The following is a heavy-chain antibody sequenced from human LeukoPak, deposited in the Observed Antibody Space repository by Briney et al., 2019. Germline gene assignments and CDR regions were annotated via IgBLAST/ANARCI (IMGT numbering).Heavy chain of an antibody. CDR3: ARGYRAYGTLYAFDI. CDR1: GYTFTSYG. V-gene: IGHV1-18*01. CDR2: ISAYNGNT. J-gene: IGHJ3*02. D-gene: IGHD4-11*01. Sequence: ASVKVSCKASGYTFTSYGISWVRQAPGQGLEWMGWISAYNGNTNYAQKLQGRVTMTTDTSTSTVYMELRSLRSDDTAVYYCARGYRAYGTLYAFDIWGQGTMVTVSS.